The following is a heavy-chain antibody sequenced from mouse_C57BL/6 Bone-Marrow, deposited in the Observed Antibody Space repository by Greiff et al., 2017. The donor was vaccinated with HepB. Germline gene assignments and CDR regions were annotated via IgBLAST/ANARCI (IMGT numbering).Heavy chain of an antibody. CDR3: GGYGSVDY. J-gene: IGHJ2*01. CDR1: GYTFTDYF. Sequence: VQLQQSGAELVSPGASVTLSCKASGYTFTDYFMNWVKKRPGQGLEWIGRIHPVSGDTNYNQKFMGKATFSVDRSSSTAYMVLNSLTSEDSAVYYCGGYGSVDYWGQGTTLTVSS. D-gene: IGHD1-1*01. CDR2: IHPVSGDT. V-gene: IGHV1-11*01.